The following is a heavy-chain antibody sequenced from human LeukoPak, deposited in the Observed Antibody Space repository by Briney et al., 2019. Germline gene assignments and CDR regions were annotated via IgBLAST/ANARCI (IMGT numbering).Heavy chain of an antibody. D-gene: IGHD2-2*01. CDR3: AKDPLLCSSTSCYGYYFDY. CDR2: ISGSGGST. CDR1: GFTFSSYA. V-gene: IGHV3-23*01. J-gene: IGHJ4*02. Sequence: PGGSLRLSCAAPGFTFSSYAMTWVRQAPGKGLEWVSTISGSGGSTYYADSVKGRFTISRDTSKNTLYLQMNSLRAEDTAVYYCAKDPLLCSSTSCYGYYFDYWGQGTLVTVSS.